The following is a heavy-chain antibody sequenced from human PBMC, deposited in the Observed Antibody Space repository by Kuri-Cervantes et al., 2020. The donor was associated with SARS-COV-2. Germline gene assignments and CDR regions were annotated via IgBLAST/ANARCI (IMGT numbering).Heavy chain of an antibody. CDR2: VKTNSGNT. CDR1: ETTFPNYD. CDR3: ATAPGLPSGSINWFDP. D-gene: IGHD3-10*01. Sequence: ASVKVSCKAPETTFPNYDINWVRQATGQGLEWMGMVKTNSGNTLYAQIFQGRVTMTRDTSTSTAYMELRSLRSEDTAVYYCATAPGLPSGSINWFDPWGQGTLVTVSS. V-gene: IGHV1-8*01. J-gene: IGHJ5*02.